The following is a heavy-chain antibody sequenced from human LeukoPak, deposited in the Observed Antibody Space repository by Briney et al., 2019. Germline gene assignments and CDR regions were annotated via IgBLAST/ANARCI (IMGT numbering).Heavy chain of an antibody. CDR3: ARARPYCSSTSCHTYYYYMDV. Sequence: SETLSLTCTVSGGSISSYYWSWIRQPPGQGLEWFGYIYYSGSTNSNPSLKRRVTISVDTSKNQFSLKLSSVTAADTAVYYCARARPYCSSTSCHTYYYYMDVWGKGTTVTVSS. D-gene: IGHD2-2*01. CDR2: IYYSGST. V-gene: IGHV4-59*08. CDR1: GGSISSYY. J-gene: IGHJ6*03.